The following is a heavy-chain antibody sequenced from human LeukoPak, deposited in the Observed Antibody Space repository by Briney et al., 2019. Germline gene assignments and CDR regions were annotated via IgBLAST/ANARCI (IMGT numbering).Heavy chain of an antibody. CDR3: ARGTLDFGGNSDY. J-gene: IGHJ4*02. Sequence: GGSLRLSCAASGFTFDDYAMHWVRQAPGKGLEWVSLITWNGGSTYYADSVKGRFTVSRDNSKNSLFLQVSSLRGDDTAVYYCARGTLDFGGNSDYWGPRTLVTVSS. D-gene: IGHD4-23*01. V-gene: IGHV3-43D*03. CDR1: GFTFDDYA. CDR2: ITWNGGST.